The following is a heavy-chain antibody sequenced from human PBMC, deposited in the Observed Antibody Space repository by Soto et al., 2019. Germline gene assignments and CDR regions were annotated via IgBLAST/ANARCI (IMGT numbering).Heavy chain of an antibody. D-gene: IGHD1-1*01. Sequence: SETLSLTCTVSGASISGFYWSWIRKSAGKGLEWIGRIYATGTTDYNPSLKSRVMMSVVTSKKQFSLKLRSVTAADTAVYYCVRDGTKTLRDWFDPWGQGISVTVSS. CDR1: GASISGFY. J-gene: IGHJ5*02. CDR3: VRDGTKTLRDWFDP. V-gene: IGHV4-4*07. CDR2: IYATGTT.